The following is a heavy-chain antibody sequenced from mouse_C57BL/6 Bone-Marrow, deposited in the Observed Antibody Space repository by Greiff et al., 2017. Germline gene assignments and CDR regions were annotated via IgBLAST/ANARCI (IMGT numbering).Heavy chain of an antibody. J-gene: IGHJ3*01. CDR3: ARSRGDWAFAY. CDR2: IDPSDSYT. D-gene: IGHD4-1*01. Sequence: QVQLQQSGAELVMPGASVKLSCKASGYTFTSYWMHWVKQRPGQGLEWIGEIDPSDSYTNYNQKFKGKSTLTVDKSSSTAYMQLSSLTSEDSAVYYCARSRGDWAFAYWGQGTLVTVSA. V-gene: IGHV1-69*01. CDR1: GYTFTSYW.